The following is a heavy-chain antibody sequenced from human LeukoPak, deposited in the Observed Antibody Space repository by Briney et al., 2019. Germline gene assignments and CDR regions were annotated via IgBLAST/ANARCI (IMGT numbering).Heavy chain of an antibody. CDR3: AKDANWGFAD. D-gene: IGHD7-27*01. J-gene: IGHJ4*02. CDR1: GFTFRRHG. CDR2: IRNDGSDK. Sequence: GGSLRLSCAESGFTFRRHGTHSVRQAPGKGLEWVAFIRNDGSDKYYSDSVKGRSTISRDTSKNTVSLQMNSLRAEDTAVYYCAKDANWGFADWGQGTLVIVSS. V-gene: IGHV3-30*02.